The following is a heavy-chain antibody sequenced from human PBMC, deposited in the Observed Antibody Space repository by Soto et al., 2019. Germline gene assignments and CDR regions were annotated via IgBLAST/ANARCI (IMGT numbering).Heavy chain of an antibody. D-gene: IGHD6-19*01. Sequence: PSETLSLTCAVSGGSISSSNWWSWVRQPPGKGLEWIGEIYHSGSTNYNPSLKSRVTISVDKSKNQFSLKLSSVTAADTAVYYCAREPVNGQWLVRYYGMDVWGQGTTVTVSS. J-gene: IGHJ6*02. CDR3: AREPVNGQWLVRYYGMDV. CDR2: IYHSGST. CDR1: GGSISSSNW. V-gene: IGHV4-4*02.